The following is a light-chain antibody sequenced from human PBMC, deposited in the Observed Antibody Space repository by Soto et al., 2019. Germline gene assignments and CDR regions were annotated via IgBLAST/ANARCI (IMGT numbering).Light chain of an antibody. J-gene: IGLJ2*01. Sequence: QSALTQPASVSGSPGQSITISCTGTSSDVGAFNYVSWYQHLPGKAPKLMIFEVTNRPSGVSNRFSGSQSGNTASLTISGLQVEDEADYYCSSYTTRSTVVFGGGTQLTVL. CDR3: SSYTTRSTVV. CDR1: SSDVGAFNY. CDR2: EVT. V-gene: IGLV2-14*01.